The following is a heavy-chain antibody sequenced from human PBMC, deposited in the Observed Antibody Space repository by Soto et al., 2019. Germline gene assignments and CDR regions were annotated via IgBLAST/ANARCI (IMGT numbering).Heavy chain of an antibody. Sequence: EVQLVESVGGLVQPGGSLRLSCAASGFTFSSYWMHWVRHVPGKGLVWGSRIGSNGRSTNYADSVKGRFTISRDNAKNTLFLQMNSRRAEDTAVDYCARDVSNSVDYWCQGTLVTDSS. J-gene: IGHJ4*02. CDR2: IGSNGRST. V-gene: IGHV3-74*01. CDR1: GFTFSSYW. D-gene: IGHD4-4*01. CDR3: ARDVSNSVDY.